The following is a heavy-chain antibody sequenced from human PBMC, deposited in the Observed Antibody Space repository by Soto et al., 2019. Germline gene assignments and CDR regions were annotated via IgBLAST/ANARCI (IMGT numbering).Heavy chain of an antibody. CDR3: ARHSGYDYVFDY. CDR1: GYTFTGYY. CDR2: INPNNGDT. Sequence: ASVKVSCKASGYTFTGYYIHWVRQAPGQGLEWMGWINPNNGDTNYAQKFQGRVSMTRDASTSTAYMELSSLRFDDTAVYYCARHSGYDYVFDYWGQGTLVTVSS. J-gene: IGHJ4*02. D-gene: IGHD5-12*01. V-gene: IGHV1-2*02.